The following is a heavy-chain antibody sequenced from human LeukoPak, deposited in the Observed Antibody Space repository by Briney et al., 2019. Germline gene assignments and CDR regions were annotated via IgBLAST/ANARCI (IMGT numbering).Heavy chain of an antibody. CDR3: ARDEGSAYPFDY. J-gene: IGHJ4*02. D-gene: IGHD3-22*01. CDR1: GGSISSSSYY. Sequence: MSSETLSLTCTVSGGSISSSSYYWGWIRQPPGKGLEWIGSIYYSGSTYYNPSLKSRVTISVDTSKNQFSLHLNSVTAADTAVYFCARDEGSAYPFDYWGQGTLVTVSS. V-gene: IGHV4-39*07. CDR2: IYYSGST.